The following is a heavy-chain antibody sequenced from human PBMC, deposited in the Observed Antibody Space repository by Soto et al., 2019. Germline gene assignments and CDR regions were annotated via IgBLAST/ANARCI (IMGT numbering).Heavy chain of an antibody. V-gene: IGHV3-21*01. CDR1: GFTFSNAW. Sequence: GSLRLSCAASGFTFSNAWMSWVRQAPGKGLEWVSSISSSSSYIYYADSVKGRFTISRDNAKNSLYLQMNSLRAEDTAVYYCARVSMGWFDPWGQGTLVTVSS. CDR3: ARVSMGWFDP. J-gene: IGHJ5*02. CDR2: ISSSSSYI.